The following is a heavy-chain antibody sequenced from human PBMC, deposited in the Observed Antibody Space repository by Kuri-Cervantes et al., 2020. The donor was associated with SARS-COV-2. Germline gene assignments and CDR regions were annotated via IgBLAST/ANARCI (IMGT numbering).Heavy chain of an antibody. CDR2: INHSGST. J-gene: IGHJ1*01. V-gene: IGHV4-34*01. CDR3: ASPPMEQLVEGGPEYFQH. CDR1: GGSFRGFY. Sequence: SQTLSLTCALYGGSFRGFYWSWIRQTPGKGLEWIGEINHSGSTNYNPSLKSRVTISVDTSKNQFSLKLSSVTAADTAVYYCASPPMEQLVEGGPEYFQHWGQGTLVTVSS. D-gene: IGHD6-13*01.